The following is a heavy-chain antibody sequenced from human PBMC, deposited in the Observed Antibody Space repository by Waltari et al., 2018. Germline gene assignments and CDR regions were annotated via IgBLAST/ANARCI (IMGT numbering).Heavy chain of an antibody. D-gene: IGHD2-15*01. Sequence: QVQLQESGPGLVKPSETLSLTCTVSGGSISSYYWSWIRQPPGKGLDWIGYIYYSGSTNYNPTLKSRVTISVDTSKNQFSLKLSSVTAADTAVYYCARGGCSGGSCYWFWWFDPWGQGTLVTVSS. V-gene: IGHV4-59*01. J-gene: IGHJ5*02. CDR2: IYYSGST. CDR3: ARGGCSGGSCYWFWWFDP. CDR1: GGSISSYY.